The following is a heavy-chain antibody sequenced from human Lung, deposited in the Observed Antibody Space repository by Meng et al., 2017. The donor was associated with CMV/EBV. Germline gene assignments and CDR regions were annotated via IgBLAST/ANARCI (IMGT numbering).Heavy chain of an antibody. Sequence: GGSLRLXCAASGFTLKYYGMHWVRQAPGKGLEWVAFIHFDGSNEHYADPVTGRFTISRDNPKNMLYLEMNSLRVEDTAVYYCAKAVFGVVIDYWGQGALVTVSS. V-gene: IGHV3-30*02. CDR3: AKAVFGVVIDY. J-gene: IGHJ4*02. CDR2: IHFDGSNE. D-gene: IGHD3-3*01. CDR1: GFTLKYYG.